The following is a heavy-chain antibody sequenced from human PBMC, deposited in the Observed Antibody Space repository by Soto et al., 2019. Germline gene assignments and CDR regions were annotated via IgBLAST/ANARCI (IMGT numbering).Heavy chain of an antibody. Sequence: TSETLSLTCTVSGGSVSSGSYYWSWIRQPPGKGLEWIGYIYYSGSTNYNPSLKSRVTISVDTSKNQFSLKLSSVTAADTAVYYCARDPIYDYVWGSYRPHYYYYGMDVWGQGTTVTVSS. CDR2: IYYSGST. CDR1: GGSVSSGSYY. D-gene: IGHD3-16*02. J-gene: IGHJ6*02. CDR3: ARDPIYDYVWGSYRPHYYYYGMDV. V-gene: IGHV4-61*01.